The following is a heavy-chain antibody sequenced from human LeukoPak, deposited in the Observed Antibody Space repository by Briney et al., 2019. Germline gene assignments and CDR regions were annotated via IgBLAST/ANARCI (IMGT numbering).Heavy chain of an antibody. CDR3: ARDLNWKYDY. CDR1: GFTFSSYA. V-gene: IGHV3-23*01. CDR2: ISGSGGST. D-gene: IGHD1-1*01. J-gene: IGHJ4*02. Sequence: GGSLRLSCAASGFTFSSYAMSWVRQAPGKGLEWVSAISGSGGSTYYADSVKGRFTISRDNSKNSLYLEMNSLRDDDTAVYYCARDLNWKYDYWGQGTLVTVSS.